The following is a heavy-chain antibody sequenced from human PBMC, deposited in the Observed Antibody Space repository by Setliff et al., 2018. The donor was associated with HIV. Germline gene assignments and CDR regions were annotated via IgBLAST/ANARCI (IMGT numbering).Heavy chain of an antibody. D-gene: IGHD1-1*01. Sequence: RASVKVSCKASGYTFTGNYMHWVRQAPGQGLEWMGRINPNSGGTNYAQKFQGRVTITADKSTSTAYMELRSLRSEDTAVYYCARDGFVDRATGTTHLDSWGQGTLVTVSS. CDR3: ARDGFVDRATGTTHLDS. CDR2: INPNSGGT. CDR1: GYTFTGNY. J-gene: IGHJ4*02. V-gene: IGHV1-2*06.